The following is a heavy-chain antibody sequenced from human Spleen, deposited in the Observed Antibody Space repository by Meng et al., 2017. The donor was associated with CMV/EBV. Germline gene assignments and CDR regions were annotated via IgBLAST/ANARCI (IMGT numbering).Heavy chain of an antibody. CDR3: ARDLPNYYFSLDY. CDR2: INPNTGGT. V-gene: IGHV1-2*02. J-gene: IGHJ4*02. Sequence: CTSSRYTFTGYYIHWVQPAPGPGLEWMGWINPNTGGTVYAQKFQGRVTMTRDTSLTTAYMELSGLRFDDTAVYYCARDLPNYYFSLDYWGQGTLVTVSS. CDR1: RYTFTGYY. D-gene: IGHD3-22*01.